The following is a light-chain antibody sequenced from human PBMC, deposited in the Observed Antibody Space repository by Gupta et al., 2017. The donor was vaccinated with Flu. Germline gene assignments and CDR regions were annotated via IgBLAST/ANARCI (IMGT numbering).Light chain of an antibody. CDR1: SSDVGGYNL. Sequence: QSALPQPAAVSGSPGPSITISCSGSSSDVGGYNLVSWYQHHPARAPKLMIYEVRKRPSGVSSRFSGSKSGNTASLTISGLQAEDEADYYCCSYIGGSSWVFGGGTKLTV. CDR3: CSYIGGSSWV. CDR2: EVR. J-gene: IGLJ3*02. V-gene: IGLV2-23*02.